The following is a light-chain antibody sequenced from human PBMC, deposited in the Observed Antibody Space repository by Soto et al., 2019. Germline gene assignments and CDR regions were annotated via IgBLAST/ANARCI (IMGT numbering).Light chain of an antibody. CDR1: LSVLYSSNNKKY. Sequence: DIVMTQSPDSLAVSLGERATIDCRSSLSVLYSSNNKKYLAWYQQKPGQPPRLLIYWASTRESGVPDRFSGSGSGTDFTLTISSLQAEDVAVYYCQQYYSTPTFGQGTKVEVK. CDR2: WAS. V-gene: IGKV4-1*01. CDR3: QQYYSTPT. J-gene: IGKJ1*01.